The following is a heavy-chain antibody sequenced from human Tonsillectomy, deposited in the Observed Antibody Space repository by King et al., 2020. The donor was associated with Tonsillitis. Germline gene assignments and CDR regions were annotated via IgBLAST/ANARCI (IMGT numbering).Heavy chain of an antibody. V-gene: IGHV1-69*01. CDR1: GGTFSRYL. CDR2: ISPIFGAT. D-gene: IGHD2-8*01. J-gene: IGHJ4*02. Sequence: VQLVESGAEVKKPGSSVKVSCKASGGTFSRYLISWVRQAPGQGLEGIGGISPIFGATHYAQKFQDRVTSTADDSTSTAYRELSSLRSEDTSVYYWARKACSNDVCYTGAYWGQGTLVTVSS. CDR3: ARKACSNDVCYTGAY.